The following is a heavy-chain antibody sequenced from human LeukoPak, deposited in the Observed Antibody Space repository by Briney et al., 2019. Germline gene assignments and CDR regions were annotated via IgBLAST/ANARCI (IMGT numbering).Heavy chain of an antibody. V-gene: IGHV3-30*02. CDR1: GFSFSSYG. CDR3: AKDPYGSGSPFILDY. CDR2: IIYDGTNK. Sequence: PGGSLRLSCVVSGFSFSSYGMHWVRQAPGKGLEWVALIIYDGTNKYYADSVKGRFTISRDNSKNRLYLQMNSLRAEDTAVYYCAKDPYGSGSPFILDYWGQGTLVTVSS. J-gene: IGHJ4*02. D-gene: IGHD3-10*01.